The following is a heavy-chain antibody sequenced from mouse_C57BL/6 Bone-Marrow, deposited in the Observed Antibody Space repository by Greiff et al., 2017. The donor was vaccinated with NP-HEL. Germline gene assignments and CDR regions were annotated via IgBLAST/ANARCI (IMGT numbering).Heavy chain of an antibody. D-gene: IGHD2-1*01. CDR3: ARYGGNYPYYYAMDY. J-gene: IGHJ4*01. CDR1: GFTFTDYY. CDR2: IRNKANGYTT. Sequence: EVKVVESGGGLVQPGGSLSLSCAASGFTFTDYYMSWVRQPPGKALEWLGFIRNKANGYTTEYSASVKGRFTISRDKSQSILYLQMNALRAEDSATYYCARYGGNYPYYYAMDYWGQGTSVTVSS. V-gene: IGHV7-3*01.